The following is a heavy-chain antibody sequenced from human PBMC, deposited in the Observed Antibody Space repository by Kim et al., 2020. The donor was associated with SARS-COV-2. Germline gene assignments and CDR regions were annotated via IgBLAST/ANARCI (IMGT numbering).Heavy chain of an antibody. Sequence: GGSLRLSCAASGFTFSSYGMHWVRQAPGKGLEWVAVISYDGSNKYYADSVKGRFTISRDNSKNTLYLQMNSLRAEDTAVYYCAKVIGYYGMDVWGQGTTVTVSS. V-gene: IGHV3-30*18. CDR3: AKVIGYYGMDV. CDR2: ISYDGSNK. J-gene: IGHJ6*02. CDR1: GFTFSSYG.